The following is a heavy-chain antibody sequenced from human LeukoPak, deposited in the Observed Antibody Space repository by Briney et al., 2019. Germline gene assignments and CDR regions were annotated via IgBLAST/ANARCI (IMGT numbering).Heavy chain of an antibody. J-gene: IGHJ6*03. Sequence: ASVKVSCKASGYTFTGYYMHWVRQAPGQGLEWMGWINPNSGGTNYAQKFQGRVTMTRDTSISTAYMELSRLRSDDTAVYYCARDRFCSSTSCQSRYYYYYMDVWGKGTTVTVSS. CDR3: ARDRFCSSTSCQSRYYYYYMDV. CDR2: INPNSGGT. D-gene: IGHD2-2*01. V-gene: IGHV1-2*02. CDR1: GYTFTGYY.